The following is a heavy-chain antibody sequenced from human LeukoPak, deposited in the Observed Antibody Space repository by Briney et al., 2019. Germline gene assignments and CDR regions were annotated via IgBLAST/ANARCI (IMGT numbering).Heavy chain of an antibody. V-gene: IGHV4-61*01. Sequence: SETLSLTCTVSGGSFSSGSYYWSWIRQPPGKGLEWIGYIYYSRSTNYNPSLKSRVTISVDTSKNQFSLKLSSVTAADTAVYYCASNLSGSYYNWFDPWGQGTLVTVSS. J-gene: IGHJ5*02. D-gene: IGHD1-26*01. CDR2: IYYSRST. CDR1: GGSFSSGSYY. CDR3: ASNLSGSYYNWFDP.